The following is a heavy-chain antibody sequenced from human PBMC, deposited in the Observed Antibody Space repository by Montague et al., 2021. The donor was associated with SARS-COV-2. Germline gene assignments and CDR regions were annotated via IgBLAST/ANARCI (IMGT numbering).Heavy chain of an antibody. J-gene: IGHJ4*02. CDR2: IYYSRST. CDR1: GRCISNYY. Sequence: SETLSLTCTGAGRCISNYYWRWTRQPPGKVLEWIGYIYYSRSTNYNPSLKSRVTISVDTSKSQFSLKLSSVTAADTAVYYCARVQRGYYYGLGVSAHFDYWAQGTLVTVSS. D-gene: IGHD3-10*01. CDR3: ARVQRGYYYGLGVSAHFDY. V-gene: IGHV4-59*01.